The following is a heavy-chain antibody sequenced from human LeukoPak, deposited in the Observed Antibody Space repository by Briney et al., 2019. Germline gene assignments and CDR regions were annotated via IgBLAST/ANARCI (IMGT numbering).Heavy chain of an antibody. Sequence: SETLSLTCSVSGGSISSYYWNWFRQSPGKGLEWIGYIYHSGFTKNNPSLKSRVTISLDMSENQFSLELKSVTAADTAVYYCARSHLLSGPDNWFDLWGQGTLVTVSS. J-gene: IGHJ5*02. CDR3: ARSHLLSGPDNWFDL. V-gene: IGHV4-59*01. CDR2: IYHSGFT. CDR1: GGSISSYY. D-gene: IGHD3-9*01.